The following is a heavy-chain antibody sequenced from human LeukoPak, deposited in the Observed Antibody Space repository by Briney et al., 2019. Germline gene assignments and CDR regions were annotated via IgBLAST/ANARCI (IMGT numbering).Heavy chain of an antibody. V-gene: IGHV3-23*01. CDR1: GFTFSSYA. Sequence: GGSLRLSCAASGFTFSSYAMTWVRQAPGKGLEWVSVITSGGSTNYADSVKGRFTISSDNSKNTLYLQMNSLRAEDTAVYYCAKGEGGSAYGSLAYWGQGTLVTVSS. CDR2: ITSGGST. CDR3: AKGEGGSAYGSLAY. J-gene: IGHJ4*02. D-gene: IGHD3-22*01.